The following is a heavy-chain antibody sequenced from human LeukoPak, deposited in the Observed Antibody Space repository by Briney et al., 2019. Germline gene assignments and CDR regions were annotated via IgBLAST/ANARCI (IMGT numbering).Heavy chain of an antibody. D-gene: IGHD3-22*01. CDR3: ARGLYYYDTNGYYNAFDI. J-gene: IGHJ3*02. V-gene: IGHV3-23*01. Sequence: GGSLRLSCAASRFTFSSYAMTWVRQAPGKGLEWVSVISGSGGSAYYADSVKGRFTISRDNSKNTLYLQMNSLRAEDAAVYYCARGLYYYDTNGYYNAFDIWGRGTMVTVSS. CDR2: ISGSGGSA. CDR1: RFTFSSYA.